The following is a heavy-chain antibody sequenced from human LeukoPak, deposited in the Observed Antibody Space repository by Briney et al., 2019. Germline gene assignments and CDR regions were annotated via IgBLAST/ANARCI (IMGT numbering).Heavy chain of an antibody. CDR1: GGSFSGYY. Sequence: SETLSLTCAVYGGSFSGYYWSWIRQPPKKGLEWIGEINHSGSTNYNPSLKSRVTISVDTSKNQFSLKVRSVTAADTAVYYCARGHVGSYAYYYYYGMDVWGQGTTVAVSS. CDR3: ARGHVGSYAYYYYYGMDV. V-gene: IGHV4-34*01. D-gene: IGHD2-8*01. CDR2: INHSGST. J-gene: IGHJ6*02.